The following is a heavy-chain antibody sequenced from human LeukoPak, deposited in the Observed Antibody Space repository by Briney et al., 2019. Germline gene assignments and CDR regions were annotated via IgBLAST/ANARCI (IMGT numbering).Heavy chain of an antibody. V-gene: IGHV4-31*03. J-gene: IGHJ6*02. CDR1: GGSISSGGYY. CDR2: TYYSGST. Sequence: SQTLSLTCTVSGGSISSGGYYWSWIRQHPGKGLEWIGYTYYSGSTYYNPSLKSRVTISVDTSKNQFSLKLSSVTAADTAVYYCGYYLYYGMDVWGQGTTVTVSS. CDR3: GYYLYYGMDV. D-gene: IGHD3-10*01.